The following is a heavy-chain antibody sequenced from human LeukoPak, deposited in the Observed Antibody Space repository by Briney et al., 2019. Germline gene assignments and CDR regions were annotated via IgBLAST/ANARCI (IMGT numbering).Heavy chain of an antibody. D-gene: IGHD4-17*01. CDR1: GGSFSGYY. V-gene: IGHV4-34*01. Sequence: TSETLSLTCAVYGGSFSGYYWSWIRQPPGKGLEWIGEINHSGSTNYNPSLKSRVTISVDTSKNQFSLKLSSVTAADTAVYYCASIGYGDYGFWGQGTLVTVSS. CDR2: INHSGST. J-gene: IGHJ4*02. CDR3: ASIGYGDYGF.